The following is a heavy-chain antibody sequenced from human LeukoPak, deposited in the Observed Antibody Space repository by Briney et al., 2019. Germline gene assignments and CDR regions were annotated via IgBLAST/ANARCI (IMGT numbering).Heavy chain of an antibody. J-gene: IGHJ6*04. D-gene: IGHD2-2*01. Sequence: GGSLRLSCAASGFIFSSYWMSWVRQAPGKGLEWVANIKEDRSEKYYVDSVKGRFTISRDNAKNSLYLQTNSLRAEDTAVYYCARRALRYCSSTSCPAQYYGVDVWGKRTTVTVSS. CDR2: IKEDRSEK. CDR3: ARRALRYCSSTSCPAQYYGVDV. V-gene: IGHV3-7*03. CDR1: GFIFSSYW.